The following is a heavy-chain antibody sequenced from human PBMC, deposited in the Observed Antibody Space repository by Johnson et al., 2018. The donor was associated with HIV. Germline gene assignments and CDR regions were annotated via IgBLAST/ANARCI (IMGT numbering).Heavy chain of an antibody. CDR3: ARRWELHSNAVDI. Sequence: VQLVESGGGVVQPGRSLRLSCAASGFTFSSYGMHWVRQAPGKGLEWVSGINWNGGSTGYADSVKGRFTISRDNAKNSLYLQMNNLRAEDTALYYCARRWELHSNAVDIWGQGTMVTVSS. J-gene: IGHJ3*02. CDR2: INWNGGST. D-gene: IGHD1-26*01. CDR1: GFTFSSYG. V-gene: IGHV3-20*04.